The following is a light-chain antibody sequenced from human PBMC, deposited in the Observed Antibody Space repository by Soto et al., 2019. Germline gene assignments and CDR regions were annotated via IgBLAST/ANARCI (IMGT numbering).Light chain of an antibody. Sequence: QSVLTQPASVSGSPGQSITISCTGTSSDVGGYNYVSWYQQHPGKAPKLMIYEVSNRPSGVSNRFSGSKSGNTASLTISGLQAEDKADYYCSSYTSSSSYVFRTGTKVTVL. V-gene: IGLV2-14*01. CDR3: SSYTSSSSYV. CDR2: EVS. CDR1: SSDVGGYNY. J-gene: IGLJ1*01.